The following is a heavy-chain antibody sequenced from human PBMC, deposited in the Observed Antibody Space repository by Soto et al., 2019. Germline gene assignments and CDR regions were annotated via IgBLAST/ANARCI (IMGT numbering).Heavy chain of an antibody. CDR2: INAGNGNT. CDR1: GYTFTSYA. V-gene: IGHV1-3*01. J-gene: IGHJ4*02. Sequence: APVKVSCKASGYTFTSYAMHWVRQAPGQRLEWMGWINAGNGNTKYSQKFQGRVTITRDTSASTAYMELSSLRSEDTAVYYCARSETEYCSSTSCYFGIGTRYWGQGTLVTVSS. CDR3: ARSETEYCSSTSCYFGIGTRY. D-gene: IGHD2-2*01.